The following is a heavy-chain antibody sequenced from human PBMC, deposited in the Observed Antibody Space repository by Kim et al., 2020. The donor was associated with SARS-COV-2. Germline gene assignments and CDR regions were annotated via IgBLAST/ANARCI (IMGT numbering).Heavy chain of an antibody. CDR1: GDRVSSNSAA. V-gene: IGHV6-1*01. D-gene: IGHD3-10*01. J-gene: IGHJ4*02. Sequence: SQTLSLTCAISGDRVSSNSAAWNWIRPSPSRGLEWLGRTYYRSKWYNDYAVSVKSRITINPDTSKNQFSLQLNSVTPEDTAVYYCARDRAGAGVRGVTYFDYWGQGTLVTVSS. CDR2: TYYRSKWYN. CDR3: ARDRAGAGVRGVTYFDY.